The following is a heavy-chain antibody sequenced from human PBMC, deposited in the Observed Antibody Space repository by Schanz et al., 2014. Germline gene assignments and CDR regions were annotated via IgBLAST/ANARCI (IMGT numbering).Heavy chain of an antibody. J-gene: IGHJ4*02. D-gene: IGHD3-16*01. Sequence: EVQLLESGGGLVQPGESLRLSCAASGFPFNEYGMLWVRQAPGKGLEWVSSISWNSGSIDYADSVKGRFTISRDNAKNSLYLQMSSLKTEDTAVYYCVRLDVHDYWGQGTLVTVSA. V-gene: IGHV3-9*01. CDR3: VRLDVHDY. CDR1: GFPFNEYG. CDR2: ISWNSGSI.